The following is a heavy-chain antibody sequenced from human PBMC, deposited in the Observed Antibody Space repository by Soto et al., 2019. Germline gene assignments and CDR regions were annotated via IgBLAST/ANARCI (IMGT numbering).Heavy chain of an antibody. CDR1: GGSISSYY. D-gene: IGHD2-21*02. Sequence: LSLTCTVSGGSISSYYWSWIRQPAGTGLEWIGRIYTSGSTNYNPSLKSRVTMSVDTSKNQFSLKLSSVTAADTAVYYCARAREGGVSGGDWSHYFDYWGQGTLVTVSS. CDR2: IYTSGST. CDR3: ARAREGGVSGGDWSHYFDY. V-gene: IGHV4-4*07. J-gene: IGHJ4*02.